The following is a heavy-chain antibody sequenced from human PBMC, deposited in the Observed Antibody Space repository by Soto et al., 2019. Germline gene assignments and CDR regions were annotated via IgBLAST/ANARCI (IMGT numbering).Heavy chain of an antibody. J-gene: IGHJ6*03. CDR3: ARGYYDFWSGHYYYMDV. V-gene: IGHV1-2*04. CDR1: GYTFTGYY. CDR2: INPNSGGT. D-gene: IGHD3-3*01. Sequence: ASVKVSCKASGYTFTGYYMHWVRQAPGQGLEWMGWINPNSGGTNYAQKFQGWVTITRDTSISTAYMELSRLRSNDTAVYYCARGYYDFWSGHYYYMDVWGKGTTVTVSS.